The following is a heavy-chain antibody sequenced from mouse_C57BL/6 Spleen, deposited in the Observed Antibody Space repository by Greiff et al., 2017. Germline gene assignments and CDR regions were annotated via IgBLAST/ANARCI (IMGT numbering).Heavy chain of an antibody. V-gene: IGHV1-64*01. CDR3: ARREDIYDGNYDCYCDV. Sequence: QVQLQQPGAELVKPGASVKLSCKASGYTFTSYWMHWVKQRPGQGLEWIGMIHPNSGSTNYNEKFKSKATLTVDKSSSTAYMQLSSLTSEDSAVYYSARREDIYDGNYDCYCDVWGTGTTVTVSS. CDR2: IHPNSGST. CDR1: GYTFTSYW. J-gene: IGHJ1*03. D-gene: IGHD2-1*01.